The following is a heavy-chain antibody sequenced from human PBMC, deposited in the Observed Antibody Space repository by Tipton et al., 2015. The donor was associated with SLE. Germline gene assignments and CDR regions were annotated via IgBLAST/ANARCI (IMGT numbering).Heavy chain of an antibody. V-gene: IGHV4-59*07. CDR3: ASLRTEYYYGSRADY. Sequence: TLSLTCTVSGGSISSYYWSWIRQPPGKGLEWIGYIYYSGSTNYNPSLKSRVTISVDTSKNQFSLKLSSVTAADTAVYYCASLRTEYYYGSRADYWGQGTLVTVSS. J-gene: IGHJ4*02. D-gene: IGHD3-10*01. CDR1: GGSISSYY. CDR2: IYYSGST.